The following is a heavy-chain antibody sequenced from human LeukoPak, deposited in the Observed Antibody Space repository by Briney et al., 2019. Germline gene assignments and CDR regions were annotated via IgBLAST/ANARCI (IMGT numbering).Heavy chain of an antibody. Sequence: SETLSLTCTVSGYSISSGYYWGWIRQPPGKGLEWIGSIYHSGSTYYNPSLKSRVTISVDTSKNQFSLKLSSVTAADTAVYYCARAGRKWELPYWFDPWGQGTLVTVSS. D-gene: IGHD1-26*01. J-gene: IGHJ5*02. CDR3: ARAGRKWELPYWFDP. CDR2: IYHSGST. V-gene: IGHV4-38-2*02. CDR1: GYSISSGYY.